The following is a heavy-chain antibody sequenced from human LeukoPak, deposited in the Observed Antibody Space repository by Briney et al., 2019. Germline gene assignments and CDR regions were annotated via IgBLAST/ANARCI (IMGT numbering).Heavy chain of an antibody. V-gene: IGHV3-30*04. CDR1: GFTFSNYA. Sequence: PGGSLRLSCAASGFTFSNYAMFWVRQAPGKGLEGVAVVSSDGTNKYYTDSVKGRFTISRDNSKNTLYLQMDSLRAEDTAVYYCAKNWGLDDWGQGTLVTVSS. D-gene: IGHD2-21*02. J-gene: IGHJ4*02. CDR3: AKNWGLDD. CDR2: VSSDGTNK.